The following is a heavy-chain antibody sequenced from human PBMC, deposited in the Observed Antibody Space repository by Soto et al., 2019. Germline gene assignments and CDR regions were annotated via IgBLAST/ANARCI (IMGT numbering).Heavy chain of an antibody. D-gene: IGHD3-3*01. Sequence: GGSLRLSCAASGFTFSSYAMSWVRQAPGKGLEWVSAISGSGGSTYYADSVKGRFTISRDNSKNTLYLQMNSLRAEDTAVYYCAKAGGFLEWLLYELPKYYFDYWGQGTLVTVSS. CDR3: AKAGGFLEWLLYELPKYYFDY. V-gene: IGHV3-23*01. CDR1: GFTFSSYA. J-gene: IGHJ4*02. CDR2: ISGSGGST.